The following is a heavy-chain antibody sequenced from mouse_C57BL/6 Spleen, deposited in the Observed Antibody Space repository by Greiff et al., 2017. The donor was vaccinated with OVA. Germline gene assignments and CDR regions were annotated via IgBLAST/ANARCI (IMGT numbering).Heavy chain of an antibody. CDR3: ARGGVVAPMDY. CDR1: GYTFTDYY. D-gene: IGHD1-1*01. CDR2: IYPGSGNT. V-gene: IGHV1-76*01. J-gene: IGHJ4*01. Sequence: QVQLKESGAELVRPGASVKLSCKASGYTFTDYYINWVKERPGQGLEWIARIYPGSGNTYYNEKFKGKATLTAEKSSSTDYMQLSSLTSEDSAFYFFARGGVVAPMDYWGQGTSVTVSS.